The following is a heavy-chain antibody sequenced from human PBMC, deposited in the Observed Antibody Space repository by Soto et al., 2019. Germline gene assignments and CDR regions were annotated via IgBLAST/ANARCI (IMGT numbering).Heavy chain of an antibody. V-gene: IGHV3-23*01. CDR3: ARDLGYCSGGSCYSVDY. J-gene: IGHJ4*02. D-gene: IGHD2-15*01. CDR1: GFTFSSYA. CDR2: ISSSGGST. Sequence: QPGGSLRLSCAASGFTFSSYAMSWVRQAPGKGLEWVSAISSSGGSTYYADSVKGRFTISRDNAKNTLYLQMNSLRAEDTAVYYCARDLGYCSGGSCYSVDYWGQGTLVTVSS.